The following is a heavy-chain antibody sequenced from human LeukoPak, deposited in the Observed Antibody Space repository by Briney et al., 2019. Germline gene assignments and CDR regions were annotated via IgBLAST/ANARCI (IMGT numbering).Heavy chain of an antibody. CDR3: ARSPEAYDSSGYDY. CDR2: TYYRSKWYN. J-gene: IGHJ4*02. V-gene: IGHV6-1*01. CDR1: GDSVSSNSAA. Sequence: SQTLSLTCAISGDSVSSNSAAWNWIRQSPSRGLEWLGRTYYRSKWYNDYAISVKSRITINPDTPKNQFSLQLNSVTPEDTAVYYCARSPEAYDSSGYDYWGQGTLVTVSS. D-gene: IGHD3-22*01.